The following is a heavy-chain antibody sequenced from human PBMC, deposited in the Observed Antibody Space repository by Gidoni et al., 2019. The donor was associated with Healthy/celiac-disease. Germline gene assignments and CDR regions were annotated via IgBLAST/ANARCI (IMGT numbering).Heavy chain of an antibody. V-gene: IGHV1-18*01. Sequence: QVQLVQSGAEVKKPGASVKVSCKASGYPFTSYGISWVRQAPGQGLEWMGWISAYNGNTNDAQKLQGRVTMTTDTSTSTAYMELRSLRSDDTAVYYCAREGGVANPSGGYYYYGMDVWGQGTTVTVSS. CDR1: GYPFTSYG. D-gene: IGHD5-12*01. J-gene: IGHJ6*02. CDR3: AREGGVANPSGGYYYYGMDV. CDR2: ISAYNGNT.